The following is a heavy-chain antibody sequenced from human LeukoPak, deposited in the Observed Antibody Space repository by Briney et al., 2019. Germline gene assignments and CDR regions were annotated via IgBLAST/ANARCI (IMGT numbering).Heavy chain of an antibody. J-gene: IGHJ4*02. CDR1: GFSFMNAW. D-gene: IGHD2/OR15-2a*01. Sequence: KLGGSLRLSCAASGFSFMNAWMIWARQAPGKGLEWVGRIKSNADGGTPDYAAPARGRFTISRDDSKNTLYLQMNSLKTEDTAVYYCTTFYHEYSPYWGRGTLVTVSS. CDR3: TTFYHEYSPY. CDR2: IKSNADGGTP. V-gene: IGHV3-15*01.